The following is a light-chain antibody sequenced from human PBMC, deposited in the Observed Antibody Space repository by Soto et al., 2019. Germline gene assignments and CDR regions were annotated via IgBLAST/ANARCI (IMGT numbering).Light chain of an antibody. CDR2: DVS. CDR1: SSDVGGYNY. CDR3: TSSTSSNSYV. Sequence: QSALTQPASVSGSPAQSITISCTGTSSDVGGYNYVSWYQQYPGKAPKLMIFDVSKRPSGISHRFSGSKSGDTASLTISGLQAEDEADYYCTSSTSSNSYVFGTGTKLTVL. V-gene: IGLV2-14*01. J-gene: IGLJ1*01.